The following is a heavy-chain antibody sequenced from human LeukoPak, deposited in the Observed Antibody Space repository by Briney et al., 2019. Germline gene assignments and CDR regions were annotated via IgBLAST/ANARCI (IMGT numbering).Heavy chain of an antibody. V-gene: IGHV4-30-4*01. D-gene: IGHD3-3*01. CDR3: ARGNDFWSGYYITDY. CDR2: IYYSGST. J-gene: IGHJ4*02. Sequence: PSETLSLTCTVSGGSISSGDYYWSWIRQPPGKGLEWIGYIYYSGSTYYNPSLKSRVTISVDTSKNQFSLKLSSVTAADTAVYYCARGNDFWSGYYITDYWGQGTLVTVSS. CDR1: GGSISSGDYY.